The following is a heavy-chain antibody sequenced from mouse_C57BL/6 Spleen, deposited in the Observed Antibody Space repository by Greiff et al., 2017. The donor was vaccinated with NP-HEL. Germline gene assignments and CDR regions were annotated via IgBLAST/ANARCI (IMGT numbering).Heavy chain of an antibody. Sequence: QVQLQQSGAELVRPGASVTLSCKASGYTFTDYEMHWVKQTPVHGLEWIGAIDPETGGTAYNQKFKGKAILTVDKSSSTAYMELRSLTSEDSAVYYCTRHLPGGDYWGQGTSVTVSS. CDR2: IDPETGGT. J-gene: IGHJ4*01. CDR1: GYTFTDYE. CDR3: TRHLPGGDY. V-gene: IGHV1-15*01.